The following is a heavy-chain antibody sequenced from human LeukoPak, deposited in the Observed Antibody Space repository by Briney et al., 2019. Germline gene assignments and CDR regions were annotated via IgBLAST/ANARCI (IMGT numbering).Heavy chain of an antibody. CDR3: ARPRSLTNYHDY. Sequence: GESLKISCKASGYSFTSYWIAWVRQMPGKGLEWMGIIYPGDSDTRYSPSFQGQVTISADKSISTAYLQWSSLKASDTAMSYCARPRSLTNYHDYWGQGTLVTVSS. CDR1: GYSFTSYW. CDR2: IYPGDSDT. D-gene: IGHD3-9*01. J-gene: IGHJ4*02. V-gene: IGHV5-51*01.